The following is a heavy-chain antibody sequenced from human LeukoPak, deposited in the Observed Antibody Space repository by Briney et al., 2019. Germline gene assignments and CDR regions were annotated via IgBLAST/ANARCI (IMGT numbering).Heavy chain of an antibody. CDR2: IKQDGSEK. V-gene: IGHV3-7*04. CDR3: ARDARGYSGYGIMGV. CDR1: GFTFSSHW. D-gene: IGHD5-12*01. Sequence: GGSLRLSCAASGFTFSSHWMSWVREAPGPGLEWVANIKQDGSEKYYVDSVKGRFTISRDNAENSLYLQMNSLRAEDTAVYYCARDARGYSGYGIMGVWGQGTLVTVS. J-gene: IGHJ4*02.